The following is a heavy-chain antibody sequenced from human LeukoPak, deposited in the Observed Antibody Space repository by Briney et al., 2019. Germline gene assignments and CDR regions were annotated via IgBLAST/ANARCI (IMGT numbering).Heavy chain of an antibody. D-gene: IGHD3-22*01. V-gene: IGHV1-69*05. CDR3: TTVMIVVAGGAFDI. J-gene: IGHJ3*02. CDR2: IIPIFGTA. Sequence: GASVKVSCKASGGTFSSCAISWVRQAPGQGLEWMGGIIPIFGTANYAQKFQGRVTMTRDTSTSTVYMELSSLRSEDTAVYYCTTVMIVVAGGAFDIWGQGTMVTVSS. CDR1: GGTFSSCA.